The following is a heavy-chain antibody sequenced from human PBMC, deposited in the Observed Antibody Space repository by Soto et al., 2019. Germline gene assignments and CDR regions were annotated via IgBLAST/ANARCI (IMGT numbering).Heavy chain of an antibody. CDR1: GFTFRNYA. CDR3: VKDGVSRNGNWDWFDP. V-gene: IGHV3-23*01. CDR2: IHGEGAGT. Sequence: EVQLLESGGGLVQPGGSLRLSCTASGFTFRNYAMSWVRQTPGKGLEWVSSIHGEGAGTYYADSVKGRFTVSRDDSKETLYLQMCSLRVDDTAVYYCVKDGVSRNGNWDWFDPWGQGTLVTVAS. D-gene: IGHD1-7*01. J-gene: IGHJ5*02.